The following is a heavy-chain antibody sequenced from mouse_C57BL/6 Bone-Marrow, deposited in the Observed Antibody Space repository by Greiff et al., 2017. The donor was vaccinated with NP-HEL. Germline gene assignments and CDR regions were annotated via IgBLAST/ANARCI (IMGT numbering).Heavy chain of an antibody. V-gene: IGHV1-75*01. CDR2: IFPGSGST. D-gene: IGHD1-1*01. J-gene: IGHJ4*01. Sequence: VKLMESGPELVKPGASVKISCKASGYTFTDYYINWVKQRPGQGLEWIGWIFPGSGSTYYNEKFKGKATLTVDKSSSTAYMLLSSLTSEDSAVYFCARYDYGSPGYAMDYWGQGTSVTVSS. CDR3: ARYDYGSPGYAMDY. CDR1: GYTFTDYY.